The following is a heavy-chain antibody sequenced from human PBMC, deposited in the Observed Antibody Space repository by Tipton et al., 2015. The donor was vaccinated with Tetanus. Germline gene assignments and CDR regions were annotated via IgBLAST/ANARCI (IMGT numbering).Heavy chain of an antibody. CDR2: MNPNSGNT. Sequence: QSGAEVKKPGASVKVSCKASGYTFTSYDINWVRQATGQGLEWMGWMNPNSGNTGYAQKFQGRVTMARNTSISTAYMELSSLRSEDTAVYYCARRVYDSEETRIDYWGQGTLVTVSS. J-gene: IGHJ4*02. CDR3: ARRVYDSEETRIDY. CDR1: GYTFTSYD. V-gene: IGHV1-8*01. D-gene: IGHD3-22*01.